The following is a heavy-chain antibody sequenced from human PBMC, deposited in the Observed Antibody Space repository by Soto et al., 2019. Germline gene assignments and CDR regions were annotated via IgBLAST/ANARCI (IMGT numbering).Heavy chain of an antibody. CDR3: ASNYDSSGYSNYYYGMDV. Sequence: GESLKISCKGSGYSFTSYWISWVRQMPGKGLEWMGRIDPSDSYTNYSPSFQGHVTISADKSISTAYLQWSSLKASGTAMYYCASNYDSSGYSNYYYGMDVWGQGTTVTVSS. J-gene: IGHJ6*02. V-gene: IGHV5-10-1*01. D-gene: IGHD3-22*01. CDR2: IDPSDSYT. CDR1: GYSFTSYW.